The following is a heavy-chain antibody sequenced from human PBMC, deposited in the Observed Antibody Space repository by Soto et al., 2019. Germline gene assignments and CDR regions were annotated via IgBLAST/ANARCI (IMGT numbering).Heavy chain of an antibody. J-gene: IGHJ6*02. CDR2: LYDNTNT. CDR3: ARTYYTTTRHQDHGMEV. V-gene: IGHV4-61*01. CDR1: GGSVNSGSYY. D-gene: IGHD2-8*01. Sequence: QVQLQESGPGLVKPSETLSLPCTVSGGSVNSGSYYWTWIRQPPGKGLEWIGYLYDNTNTNYNPSLKGRVTTSVDTYKNQVSLKLSSVTAAAMAFYYWARTYYTTTRHQDHGMEVWGQGIKVTVSS.